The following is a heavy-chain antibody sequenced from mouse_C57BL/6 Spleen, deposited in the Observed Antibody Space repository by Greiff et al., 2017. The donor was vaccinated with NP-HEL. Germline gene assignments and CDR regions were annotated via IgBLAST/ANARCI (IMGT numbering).Heavy chain of an antibody. CDR3: ARPSLITTVVAPSHFDY. V-gene: IGHV1-26*01. Sequence: EVQLQQSGPELVKPGASVKISCKASGYTFTDYYMNWVKQSHGKSLEWIGDINPNNGGTSYNQKFKGKATLTVDKSSSTAYMELRSLTSEDSAVYYCARPSLITTVVAPSHFDYWGQGTTLTVSS. CDR1: GYTFTDYY. J-gene: IGHJ2*01. D-gene: IGHD1-1*01. CDR2: INPNNGGT.